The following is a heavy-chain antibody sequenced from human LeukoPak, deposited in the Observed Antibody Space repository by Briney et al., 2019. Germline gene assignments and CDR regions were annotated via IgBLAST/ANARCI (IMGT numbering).Heavy chain of an antibody. D-gene: IGHD6-6*01. J-gene: IGHJ6*03. CDR3: ARIDSSSSVYYYYYMDV. CDR1: GSIFTSYW. V-gene: IGHV5-51*01. Sequence: GASLKISCKGSGSIFTSYWIGWVRQMPGKGLEWMGIIYPGDSDTRYSPSFQGQVTISADKSISTAYLQWSSLKASDTAMYYCARIDSSSSVYYYYYMDVWGKGTTVTVSS. CDR2: IYPGDSDT.